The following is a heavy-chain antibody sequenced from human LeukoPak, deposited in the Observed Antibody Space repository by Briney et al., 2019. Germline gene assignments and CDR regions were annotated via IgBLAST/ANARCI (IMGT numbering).Heavy chain of an antibody. CDR3: AILGVVTYFDY. CDR2: ISSSSYI. J-gene: IGHJ4*02. V-gene: IGHV3-21*01. Sequence: GGSLRLSCAASGFTFSSYSMNWARQAPGKGLEWVSSISSSSYICYADSVKGRFTISRDNAKNSLYLQMNSLRAEDTAVYYCAILGVVTYFDYWGQGTLVTVSS. D-gene: IGHD3-3*01. CDR1: GFTFSSYS.